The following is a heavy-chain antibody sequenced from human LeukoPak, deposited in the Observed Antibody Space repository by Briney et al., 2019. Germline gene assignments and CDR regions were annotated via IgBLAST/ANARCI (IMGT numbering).Heavy chain of an antibody. D-gene: IGHD6-13*01. Sequence: GGSLRLSCATSGFTFSTYSMNWVRQARGKVLDWVSSSSSSSSYIYYADSVKGRFTISRDNAKNSLYLQMNSLRAEDTALYYCARSPRYSRLNRGWGQGTLVTVSS. V-gene: IGHV3-21*01. J-gene: IGHJ4*02. CDR1: GFTFSTYS. CDR3: ARSPRYSRLNRG. CDR2: SSSSSSYI.